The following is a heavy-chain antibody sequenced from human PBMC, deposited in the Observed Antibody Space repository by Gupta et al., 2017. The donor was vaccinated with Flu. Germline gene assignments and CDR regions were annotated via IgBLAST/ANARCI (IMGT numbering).Heavy chain of an antibody. J-gene: IGHJ4*02. CDR1: GFVFIAYG. CDR3: AKGGRHNWTCDSDY. CDR2: MSDDGSNQ. D-gene: IGHD3/OR15-3a*01. V-gene: IGHV3-30*18. Sequence: QVRPLRSGGGVVLPGGRRGVSGAASGFVFIAYGMHWVRQVPGKGLEWMAVMSDDGSNQWYADAVRGRLTISRDNSENTLILQMNSLRRDNTAVYYCAKGGRHNWTCDSDYWGQGTLVTVSS.